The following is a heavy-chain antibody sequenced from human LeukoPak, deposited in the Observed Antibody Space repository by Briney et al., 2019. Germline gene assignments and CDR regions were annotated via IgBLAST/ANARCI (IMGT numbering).Heavy chain of an antibody. CDR2: ISGSGGST. D-gene: IGHD3-10*01. Sequence: PGGSLRLSCAASGFTFSSYAMSWVRQAPGKELEWVSAISGSGGSTYYADSVKGRLTISRDNSKNTLYLQMNSLRAEDTAVYYCAKQSLITMVRGVIASFDYWGQGTLVTVSS. J-gene: IGHJ4*02. CDR3: AKQSLITMVRGVIASFDY. CDR1: GFTFSSYA. V-gene: IGHV3-23*01.